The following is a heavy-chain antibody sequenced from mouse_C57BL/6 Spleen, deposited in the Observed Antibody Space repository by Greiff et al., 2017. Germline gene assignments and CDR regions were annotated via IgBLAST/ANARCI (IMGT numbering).Heavy chain of an antibody. CDR3: ARQTDYYGSIDY. CDR2: ISSGGSYT. D-gene: IGHD1-1*01. Sequence: EVKVVESGGDLVKPGGSLKLSCAASGFTFSSYGMSWVRQTPDKRLEWVATISSGGSYTYYPDSVKGRFTISRDNAKNTLYLQMSSLKSEDTAMYYCARQTDYYGSIDYWGQGTTLTVSS. J-gene: IGHJ2*01. CDR1: GFTFSSYG. V-gene: IGHV5-6*01.